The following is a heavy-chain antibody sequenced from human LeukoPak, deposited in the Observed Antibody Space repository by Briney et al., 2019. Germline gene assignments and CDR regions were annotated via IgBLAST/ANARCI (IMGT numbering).Heavy chain of an antibody. CDR3: AKDTTQQGGAFDI. Sequence: PGGSLRLSCAASGFTFDDYAMHWVRQAPGKGLEWVSGISWNSGSIGYADSVKGRFTISRDNAKNSLYLQMNSLRAEDTALYYCAKDTTQQGGAFDIWGQGTMVTVSS. J-gene: IGHJ3*02. V-gene: IGHV3-9*01. CDR1: GFTFDDYA. CDR2: ISWNSGSI. D-gene: IGHD6-13*01.